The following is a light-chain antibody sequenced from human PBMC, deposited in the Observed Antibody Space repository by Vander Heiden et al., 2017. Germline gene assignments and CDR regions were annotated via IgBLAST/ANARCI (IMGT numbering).Light chain of an antibody. J-gene: IGKJ5*01. Sequence: ELLRPQSPATLSLSPGERATVSWGGSQSVSSSYLAWYQQKPGLAPRLLIDDATRRATGIPDRCSGSGSGTDFTLTISRLEPEDFAMYYCQQWVTFGQGTRLEIK. CDR2: DAT. V-gene: IGKV3D-20*01. CDR1: QSVSSSY. CDR3: QQWVT.